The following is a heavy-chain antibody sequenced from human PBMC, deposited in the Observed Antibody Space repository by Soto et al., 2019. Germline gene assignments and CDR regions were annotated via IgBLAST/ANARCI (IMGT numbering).Heavy chain of an antibody. CDR3: ARQPVGWGEIDS. Sequence: SETLSLTCTFAGGSISSYYWSWIRQPPGKGLEWIGYIYYSWSTNYNPSLKRRVTIPVDTSKNQFSLKLSSVTAAGPAVYYCARQPVGWGEIDSWGQGTLVTVPQ. V-gene: IGHV4-59*08. D-gene: IGHD7-27*01. J-gene: IGHJ4*02. CDR1: GGSISSYY. CDR2: IYYSWST.